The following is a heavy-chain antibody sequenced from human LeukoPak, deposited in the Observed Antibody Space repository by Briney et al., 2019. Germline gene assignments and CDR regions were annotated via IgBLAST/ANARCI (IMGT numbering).Heavy chain of an antibody. V-gene: IGHV3-23*01. CDR1: RFTFGNYA. J-gene: IGHJ6*03. CDR3: AKLGHGGYYSYMHV. D-gene: IGHD3-16*01. CDR2: ISTDGTT. Sequence: GGSLRLSCAVSRFTFGNYAMTWVRRAPGKGLESVSSISTDGTTYYAHSVKGRFTLSRDNSKNTLHLQMRSLRAEDTAVYYCAKLGHGGYYSYMHVWGKGTTVTVSS.